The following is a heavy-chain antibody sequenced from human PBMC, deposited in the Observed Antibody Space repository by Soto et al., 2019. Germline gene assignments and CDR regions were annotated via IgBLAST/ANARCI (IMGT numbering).Heavy chain of an antibody. D-gene: IGHD3-16*01. CDR1: GDSISTYY. CDR3: ARGRFDFIWGTPAPYLDY. Sequence: SETLSLTCTVSGDSISTYYWTWIRQPPGKGLEWIGYIYNRATTKYNPSLKSRVTISVDTSKNQFSLKLSSVTTADTAVYYCARGRFDFIWGTPAPYLDYWGQGALVTVSS. V-gene: IGHV4-59*01. J-gene: IGHJ4*02. CDR2: IYNRATT.